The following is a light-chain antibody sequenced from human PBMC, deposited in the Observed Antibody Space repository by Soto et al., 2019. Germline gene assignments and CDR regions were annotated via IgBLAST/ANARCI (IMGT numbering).Light chain of an antibody. V-gene: IGKV3-15*01. J-gene: IGKJ5*01. CDR1: QGVGSR. CDR2: ETS. Sequence: EIRMRQSPATVSVSPGEGAELSCRACQGVGSRVAWYQQKFGQPPRLLIYETSTPANGIPARFSGSGTGTDFTLRIRTLPPGDVGLYSCQQYHTWPPITSGQGTRPAI. CDR3: QQYHTWPPIT.